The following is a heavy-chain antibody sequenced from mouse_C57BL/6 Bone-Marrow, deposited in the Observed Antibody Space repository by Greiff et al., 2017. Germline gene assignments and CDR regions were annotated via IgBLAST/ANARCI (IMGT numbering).Heavy chain of an antibody. CDR3: TPTYGSSFY. V-gene: IGHV14-4*01. Sequence: DVQLQESGAELVRPGASVKLSCTASGFNIKDDYMHWVKQRPEQGLEWIGWIDPENGDTEYASKFQGKATITADTSSNTAYLQLSSLTSEDTAVYYCTPTYGSSFYWGQGTTLTVSS. D-gene: IGHD1-1*01. CDR2: IDPENGDT. J-gene: IGHJ2*01. CDR1: GFNIKDDY.